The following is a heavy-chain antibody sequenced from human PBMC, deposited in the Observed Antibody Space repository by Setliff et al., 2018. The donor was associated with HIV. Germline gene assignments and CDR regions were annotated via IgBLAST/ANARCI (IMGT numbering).Heavy chain of an antibody. D-gene: IGHD6-13*01. CDR2: INHSGST. CDR3: ARLAAADFDY. J-gene: IGHJ4*02. Sequence: SETLSLTCAVYGGSFSAYYWSWIRQPPGKGLEWIGEINHSGSTNYNPSLKTRVTIMVDTSKNQFSLKLGSVTAADTAVYFCARLAAADFDYWGQGTLVTVSS. V-gene: IGHV4-34*01. CDR1: GGSFSAYY.